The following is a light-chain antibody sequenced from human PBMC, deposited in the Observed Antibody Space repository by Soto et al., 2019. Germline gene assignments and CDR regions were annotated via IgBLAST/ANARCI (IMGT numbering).Light chain of an antibody. CDR3: QNRNDSPPGAT. CDR2: DAS. CDR1: HTISNS. V-gene: IGKV3-11*01. Sequence: EIVLTQSPATLSLSPGERATLSCRASHTISNSLAWYQQRPGQAPRLLIYDASNRTTGIPATFSGSGSGTDFTLTISSLEPEDFAVYYCQNRNDSPPGATLGGGTKIEIK. J-gene: IGKJ4*01.